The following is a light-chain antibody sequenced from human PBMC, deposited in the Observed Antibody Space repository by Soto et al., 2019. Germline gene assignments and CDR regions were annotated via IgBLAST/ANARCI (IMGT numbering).Light chain of an antibody. J-gene: IGKJ3*01. V-gene: IGKV1-5*01. CDR2: DVS. Sequence: DIQLTQSPSTLSASVGDRVTITCRASQTISRWLAWYQQKPGKAPKLLIYDVSNLQSGVPSRFSGSGSGTEFTLTVTNLQPGDFASYFCQHYDDYSGFTFGPGTKVDLK. CDR3: QHYDDYSGFT. CDR1: QTISRW.